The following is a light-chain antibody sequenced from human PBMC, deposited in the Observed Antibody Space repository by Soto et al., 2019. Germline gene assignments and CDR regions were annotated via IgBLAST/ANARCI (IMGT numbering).Light chain of an antibody. J-gene: IGLJ2*01. V-gene: IGLV2-23*02. CDR3: CSYASSNTFTV. CDR1: SSDVGSYNL. Sequence: QSALTQSASVSGSPGQSITISCTGTSSDVGSYNLVSWYQQHPGKAPKLMIYEDNKRPSGVSNRFSGSKSGNTASLTISGLQAEDEAYYYCCSYASSNTFTVFGGGTKLTVL. CDR2: EDN.